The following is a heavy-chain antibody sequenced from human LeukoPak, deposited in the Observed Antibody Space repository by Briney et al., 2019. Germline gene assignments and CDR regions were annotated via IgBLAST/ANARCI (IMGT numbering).Heavy chain of an antibody. CDR3: ARGGGYFNY. D-gene: IGHD3-16*01. CDR1: GGSISSDY. J-gene: IGHJ4*02. CDR2: IYFSGST. V-gene: IGHV4-59*01. Sequence: PSETLSLTCTVSGGSISSDYWSWIRQPPGKGLEWIGYIYFSGSTNYSPSLKSRVTISVDTSKTQLSLKLSSVTAADTAVYYCARGGGYFNYWGQGTLVTVSS.